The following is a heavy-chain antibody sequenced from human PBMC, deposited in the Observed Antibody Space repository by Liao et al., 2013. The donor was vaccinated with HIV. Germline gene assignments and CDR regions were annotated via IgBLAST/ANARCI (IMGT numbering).Heavy chain of an antibody. Sequence: QVQLEESGPGLVKPSQTLSLNCTVSGGSISSETYYWNWIRQSAGKGLEWIGRVHTRGTTNYNPSLKSRVTISADTSKNQFSLKVTYVTAADTAVYYCARGGGGKGFDSWGQGILVTVSS. CDR3: ARGGGGKGFDS. D-gene: IGHD4-23*01. V-gene: IGHV4-61*02. CDR1: GGSISSETYY. CDR2: VHTRGTT. J-gene: IGHJ4*02.